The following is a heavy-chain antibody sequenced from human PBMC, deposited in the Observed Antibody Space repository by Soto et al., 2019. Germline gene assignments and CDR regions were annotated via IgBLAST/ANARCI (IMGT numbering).Heavy chain of an antibody. CDR2: IIPIFGTA. CDR3: ARDRSSSSYYDSSGYYGNWFDP. V-gene: IGHV1-69*13. J-gene: IGHJ5*02. CDR1: GGTFSSYA. Sequence: GASVKVSCKASGGTFSSYAISWVRQAPGQGLEWMGGIIPIFGTANYAQKFQGRVTITADESTSTAYMELSSLRSEDTAVYYCARDRSSSSYYDSSGYYGNWFDPWGQGTLVTVS. D-gene: IGHD3-22*01.